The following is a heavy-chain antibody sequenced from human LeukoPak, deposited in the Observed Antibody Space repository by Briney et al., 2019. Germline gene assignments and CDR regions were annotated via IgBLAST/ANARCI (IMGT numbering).Heavy chain of an antibody. CDR2: VRDNGEN. D-gene: IGHD5-18*01. V-gene: IGHV4-59*08. CDR1: GGSINAYY. CDR3: ARQPANTAAFDI. J-gene: IGHJ3*02. Sequence: PSETLSLTCTVSGGSINAYYWSWIRQPPGKGVEWIAYVRDNGENNYNPSLKSRVAISVDTANNQISLRLNFVTAADTAIYYCARQPANTAAFDIWGLGTMVTVSS.